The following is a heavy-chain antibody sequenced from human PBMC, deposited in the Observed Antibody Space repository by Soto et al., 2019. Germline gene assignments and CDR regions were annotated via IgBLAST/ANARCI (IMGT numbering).Heavy chain of an antibody. CDR1: GYSFTSYW. CDR2: IDPSDSYT. V-gene: IGHV5-10-1*01. D-gene: IGHD6-6*01. CDR3: ARRPIAARPEKGYGMDV. Sequence: PGESLKISCKGSGYSFTSYWISWVRQMPGKGLEWMGRIDPSDSYTNYSPSFQGHVTISADKSISTAYLQWSSLKASDTAMYYCARRPIAARPEKGYGMDVWGQGTTVTVSS. J-gene: IGHJ6*02.